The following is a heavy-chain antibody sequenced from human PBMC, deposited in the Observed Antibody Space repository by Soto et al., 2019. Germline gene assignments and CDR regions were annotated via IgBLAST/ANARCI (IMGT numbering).Heavy chain of an antibody. D-gene: IGHD2-15*01. V-gene: IGHV3-13*05. CDR1: GFTFSDYD. CDR2: IGAAREP. Sequence: EVQLVESGGGSVQPGGSLRLSCTASGFTFSDYDMHWVRQGSGKGLEWVATIGAAREPYYTGSVKGRFTISRENARNSMFLQMNSVTVGDTSVYYCARADSGRLPRRADYYYAFDVWGQGTMVNASS. J-gene: IGHJ6*02. CDR3: ARADSGRLPRRADYYYAFDV.